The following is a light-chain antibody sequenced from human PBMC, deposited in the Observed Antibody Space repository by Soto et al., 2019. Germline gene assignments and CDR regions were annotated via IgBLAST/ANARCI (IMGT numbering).Light chain of an antibody. J-gene: IGLJ1*01. Sequence: QSVLTQPPSVSGAPGQRVTISCTGSSSNIGAGYVVHWYQQLPGTAPKLLIYSNNNRPSGVPDRFSGSKSGTSASLAITGLQAEDEADYYCQSYDSSLSRYVFGTGTKLTVL. CDR3: QSYDSSLSRYV. V-gene: IGLV1-40*01. CDR2: SNN. CDR1: SSNIGAGYV.